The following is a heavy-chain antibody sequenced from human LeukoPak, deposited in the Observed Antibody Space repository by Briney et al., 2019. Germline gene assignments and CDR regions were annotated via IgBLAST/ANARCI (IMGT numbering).Heavy chain of an antibody. V-gene: IGHV1-18*01. Sequence: ASVKVSFKASGYTFTSYGISWVRQAPGQGLEWMGWISAYNGNTNYAQKLQGRVTMTTDTSTSTAYMELRSLRSDDTAVYYCARDSVDSSGYYYSVLYFDYWGQGTLVTVSS. CDR2: ISAYNGNT. D-gene: IGHD3-22*01. CDR3: ARDSVDSSGYYYSVLYFDY. J-gene: IGHJ4*02. CDR1: GYTFTSYG.